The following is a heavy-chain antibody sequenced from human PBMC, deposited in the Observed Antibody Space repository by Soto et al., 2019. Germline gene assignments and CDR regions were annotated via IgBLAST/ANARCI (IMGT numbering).Heavy chain of an antibody. CDR3: AHAGDYDLLTFDH. CDR2: IYWDDYK. J-gene: IGHJ4*02. V-gene: IGHV2-5*02. D-gene: IGHD4-17*01. Sequence: QITLKESGPTLVRPAQPLTLTCGFSGFSLSSYGMGVAWIRQPPGKALEWLALIYWDDYKRYSPSLKDRLALSKDTSSNQVVLTITNMDPGDTATYFCAHAGDYDLLTFDHWGPGTLVTVSS. CDR1: GFSLSSYGMG.